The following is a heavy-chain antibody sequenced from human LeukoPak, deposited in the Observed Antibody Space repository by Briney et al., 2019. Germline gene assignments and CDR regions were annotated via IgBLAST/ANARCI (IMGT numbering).Heavy chain of an antibody. J-gene: IGHJ3*02. Sequence: ASVKVSCKASGYIFTDYYMHWVRRAPGQGREWMGWFNPASGGTKYAQKFQGRVTMTRDTSINTAYMELSSLGLDDTAVYYCARGLYYGGNQRAHDAFDIWGQGTLVTVSS. V-gene: IGHV1-2*02. CDR3: ARGLYYGGNQRAHDAFDI. D-gene: IGHD4-23*01. CDR2: FNPASGGT. CDR1: GYIFTDYY.